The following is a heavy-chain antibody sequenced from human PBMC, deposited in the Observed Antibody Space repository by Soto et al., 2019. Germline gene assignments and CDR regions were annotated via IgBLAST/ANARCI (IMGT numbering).Heavy chain of an antibody. D-gene: IGHD3-10*01. J-gene: IGHJ4*02. V-gene: IGHV1-3*01. CDR1: GYTFTSYA. CDR2: INAGNGNT. Sequence: QVQLVQSGAEVKKPGASVKVSCKASGYTFTSYAMHWVRQAPGQRLEWMGWINAGNGNTKYSQKFQGRVTITRDTSASTAYMELSSLRSEDTAVYYCARVGLLLWFGESSPTFDYWGQGTLVTVSS. CDR3: ARVGLLLWFGESSPTFDY.